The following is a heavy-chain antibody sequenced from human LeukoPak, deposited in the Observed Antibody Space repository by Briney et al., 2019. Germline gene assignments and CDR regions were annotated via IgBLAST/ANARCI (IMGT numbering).Heavy chain of an antibody. D-gene: IGHD3-22*01. CDR3: ASMIVVVITDGRDAFDI. Sequence: SVKVSCKASGGTFSSYAISWVLQAPGQGLEWMGGIIPIFGTANYAQKFQGRVTITTDESTSTAYMELSSLRSEDTAVYYCASMIVVVITDGRDAFDIWGQGTMVTVSS. V-gene: IGHV1-69*05. J-gene: IGHJ3*02. CDR1: GGTFSSYA. CDR2: IIPIFGTA.